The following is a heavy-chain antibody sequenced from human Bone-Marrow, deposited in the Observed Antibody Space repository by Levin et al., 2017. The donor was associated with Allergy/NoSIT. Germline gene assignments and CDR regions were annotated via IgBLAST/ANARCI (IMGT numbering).Heavy chain of an antibody. Sequence: SVKVSCKASGGTFSTFAVSWVRQAPGQGLEWTGGIIPIFGTTSYAKDFQGRVTITADGSTSTAYMELSSRTFEDTAVYYCAIAESFIFLGPRYWGQGTLVTVSS. D-gene: IGHD3-3*01. CDR1: GGTFSTFA. J-gene: IGHJ4*02. CDR3: AIAESFIFLGPRY. CDR2: IIPIFGTT. V-gene: IGHV1-69*13.